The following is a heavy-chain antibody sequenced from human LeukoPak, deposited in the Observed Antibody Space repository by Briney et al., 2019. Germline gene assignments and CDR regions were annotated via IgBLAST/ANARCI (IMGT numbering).Heavy chain of an antibody. J-gene: IGHJ4*02. D-gene: IGHD6-19*01. CDR3: ARQGDIAVAPFDY. CDR1: GYSFTSYW. V-gene: IGHV5-51*01. CDR2: IYPGDSDT. Sequence: GESLKISCKGSGYSFTSYWMGWVRQMPGKGLEWMGIIYPGDSDTRYSPSFQGQVTISADKSISTAYLQWSSLKASDTAMYYCARQGDIAVAPFDYWGQGTLVTVSS.